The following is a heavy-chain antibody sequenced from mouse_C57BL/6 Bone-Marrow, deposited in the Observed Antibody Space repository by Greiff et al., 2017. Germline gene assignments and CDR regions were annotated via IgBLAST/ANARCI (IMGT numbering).Heavy chain of an antibody. CDR2: IHPNSGST. D-gene: IGHD2-5*01. V-gene: IGHV1-64*01. Sequence: QVQLQQPGAELVKPGASVKLTCKASGYTFTSYWMHWVKQRPGQGLEWIGMIHPNSGSTNYNEKFKSKATLTVDKSSSTAYMQLSSLTSEDSAVYYCARRSNLKYFDVWGTGTTVTVSS. CDR1: GYTFTSYW. J-gene: IGHJ1*03. CDR3: ARRSNLKYFDV.